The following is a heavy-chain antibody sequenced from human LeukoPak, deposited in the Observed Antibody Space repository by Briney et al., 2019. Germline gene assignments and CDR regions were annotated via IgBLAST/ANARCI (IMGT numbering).Heavy chain of an antibody. CDR2: INPSGSRT. D-gene: IGHD2-8*02. J-gene: IGHJ4*01. V-gene: IGHV1-46*01. Sequence: ASVKVSCKASGYILTNYFIHWVRQAPGRGLEWMGLINPSGSRTNYAQKFQGRVTMTRDTSTSTVYMDLSSLRSDDTAVYYCARGGHLRYDDTGVDYWGHGTLVTVSS. CDR1: GYILTNYF. CDR3: ARGGHLRYDDTGVDY.